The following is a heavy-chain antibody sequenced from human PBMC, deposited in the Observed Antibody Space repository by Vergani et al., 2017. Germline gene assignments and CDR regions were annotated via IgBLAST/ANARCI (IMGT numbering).Heavy chain of an antibody. J-gene: IGHJ4*02. CDR2: INPNSGGT. Sequence: QVQLVQSGAEVKKPGASVKVSCKASGYTFTGYYMHWVRQAPGQGLEWMGWINPNSGGTNYAQKFQGRVTMTRDTSISTAYMELSRLRTEDTAVYYCAKGHSGQIGSPHDYYFDYWGQGTLVTVSS. CDR3: AKGHSGQIGSPHDYYFDY. V-gene: IGHV1-2*02. CDR1: GYTFTGYY. D-gene: IGHD1-26*01.